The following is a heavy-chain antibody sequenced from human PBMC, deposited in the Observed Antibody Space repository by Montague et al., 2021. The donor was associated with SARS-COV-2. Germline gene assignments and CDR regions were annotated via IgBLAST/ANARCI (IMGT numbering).Heavy chain of an antibody. D-gene: IGHD6-13*01. CDR1: GFSLSTSGMC. J-gene: IGHJ5*02. Sequence: PALVKPTQTLTLTCTFSGFSLSTSGMCVSWIRQPPGKALEWLARIDWDDDKYYSTSLKTRLTISKDTSKNQVVLTMTNMDPVDTATYYCARILVAAAGSPFDPWGQGNLVTVSS. CDR3: ARILVAAAGSPFDP. V-gene: IGHV2-70*11. CDR2: IDWDDDK.